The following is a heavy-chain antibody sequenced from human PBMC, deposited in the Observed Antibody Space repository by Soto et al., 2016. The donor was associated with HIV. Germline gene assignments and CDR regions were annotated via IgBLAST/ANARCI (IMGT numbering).Heavy chain of an antibody. Sequence: EVQLVESGGGLVKPGGSLRLSCGASGFIFTNAWMNWVRQAPGKGLQWVGRIKSNIDRGTTDYTAPVKGRFTISRDDYKKTRCNLQMNSLKTEDTAVYYCVTDMVRGSNLITYYGVDVWGQGTTVIV. CDR2: IKSNIDRGTT. CDR1: GFIFTNAW. V-gene: IGHV3-15*01. CDR3: VTDMVRGSNLITYYGVDV. J-gene: IGHJ6*02. D-gene: IGHD3-10*01.